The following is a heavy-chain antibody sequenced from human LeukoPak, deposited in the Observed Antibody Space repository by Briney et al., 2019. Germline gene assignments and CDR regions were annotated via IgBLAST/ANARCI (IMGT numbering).Heavy chain of an antibody. CDR3: AREVVRGESVGQFDY. Sequence: SQTLSLTCTVSGGSISSGGYYWSWSRQHPGKGLEWIGYIYYSGSTYYNPSLKSRVTISVDTSKNQFSLKLGSVTAADTAVYYCAREVVRGESVGQFDYWGQGTLVTVSS. D-gene: IGHD3-10*01. CDR2: IYYSGST. V-gene: IGHV4-31*03. J-gene: IGHJ4*02. CDR1: GGSISSGGYY.